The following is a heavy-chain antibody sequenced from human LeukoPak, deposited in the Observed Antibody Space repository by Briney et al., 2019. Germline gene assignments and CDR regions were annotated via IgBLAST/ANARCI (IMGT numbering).Heavy chain of an antibody. Sequence: SVKVSRQASGGTFSRYPISGVRQAPGPGREWLGGIIPIFGTANYAQKFQGRVTITADESTSTAYMELSSLRYEDTDVDYCARDIDSSGYYYFDYWGQGTLVTVSS. D-gene: IGHD3-22*01. J-gene: IGHJ4*02. CDR2: IIPIFGTA. CDR1: GGTFSRYP. CDR3: ARDIDSSGYYYFDY. V-gene: IGHV1-69*13.